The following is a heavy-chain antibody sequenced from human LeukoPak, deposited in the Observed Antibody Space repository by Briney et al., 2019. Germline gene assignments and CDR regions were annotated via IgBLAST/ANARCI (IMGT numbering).Heavy chain of an antibody. V-gene: IGHV4-34*01. Sequence: SETLSLTCAVYGGSFSGYFWNWIRQPPGKGLEWIGEINHSGSTYYNPSLKSRVTMSVDTSKNQFSLKLSSVTAADTAVYYCARVISRGGEYYFDYWGQGTLVTVSS. D-gene: IGHD2-21*01. J-gene: IGHJ4*02. CDR3: ARVISRGGEYYFDY. CDR1: GGSFSGYF. CDR2: INHSGST.